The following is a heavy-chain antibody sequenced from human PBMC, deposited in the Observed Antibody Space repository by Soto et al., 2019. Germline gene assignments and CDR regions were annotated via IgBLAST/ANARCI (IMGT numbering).Heavy chain of an antibody. CDR3: ARGRGWNYVIPTLEVEGP. Sequence: QMQLVQSGAEVKKPGASVKVSCKASGYTFTSYDINWVRQATGQGLEWMGWMNPNSGNTGYAQKFQGRVTMTRNTSISTAYTELSSLRSEDTAVYYCARGRGWNYVIPTLEVEGPWGQGTLVTVSS. CDR1: GYTFTSYD. V-gene: IGHV1-8*01. D-gene: IGHD1-7*01. CDR2: MNPNSGNT. J-gene: IGHJ5*02.